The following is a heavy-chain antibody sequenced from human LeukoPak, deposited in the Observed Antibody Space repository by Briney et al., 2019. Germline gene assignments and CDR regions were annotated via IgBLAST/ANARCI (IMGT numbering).Heavy chain of an antibody. Sequence: ASVKVSCKASGYTFTSHYMHWVRQAPGQGLEWMGMINPSGGSTSYAQKLQGRVTMTRDTSTSTVYMELSSLRSEDTAVYYCARDQTDCSTTSCYKFHYGLDVWGQGTTVTVSS. CDR2: INPSGGST. D-gene: IGHD2-2*02. J-gene: IGHJ6*02. CDR1: GYTFTSHY. CDR3: ARDQTDCSTTSCYKFHYGLDV. V-gene: IGHV1-46*04.